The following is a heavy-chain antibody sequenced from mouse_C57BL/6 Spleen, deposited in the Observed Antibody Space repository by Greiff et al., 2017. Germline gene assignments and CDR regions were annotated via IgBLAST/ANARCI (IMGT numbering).Heavy chain of an antibody. J-gene: IGHJ4*01. CDR1: GYTFTDYY. V-gene: IGHV1-26*01. D-gene: IGHD2-1*01. Sequence: EVKLQQSGPELVKPGASVKISCKASGYTFTDYYMNWVKQSHGKSLEWIGDINPNNGGTSYNQKFKGKATLTVDKSSSTAYMELRSLTSEDSAVYYCATNGNFYAMDYWGQGTSVTVSS. CDR2: INPNNGGT. CDR3: ATNGNFYAMDY.